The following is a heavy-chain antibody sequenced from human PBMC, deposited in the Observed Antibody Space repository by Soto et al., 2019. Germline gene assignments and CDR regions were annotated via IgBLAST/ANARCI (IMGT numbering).Heavy chain of an antibody. CDR2: IKQDGSEK. Sequence: GGSLRLSCSASGFTFSSYWMSWVRQAPGKGLEWVANIKQDGSEKYYVDSVKGRFTISRDNAKNSLYLQMNSLRAEDTAVYYCARDGGRVKTGSYYYYMDVWGKGTTVTVSS. CDR3: ARDGGRVKTGSYYYYMDV. V-gene: IGHV3-7*01. CDR1: GFTFSSYW. D-gene: IGHD3-16*01. J-gene: IGHJ6*03.